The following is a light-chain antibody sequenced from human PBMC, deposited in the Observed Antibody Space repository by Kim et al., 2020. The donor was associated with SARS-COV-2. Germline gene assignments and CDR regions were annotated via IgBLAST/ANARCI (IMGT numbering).Light chain of an antibody. CDR1: QNVLYSSNNKNY. CDR3: QQYFSTPFT. Sequence: PTIKCKSRQNVLYSSNNKNYLAWYQRNPGHPPKLLIYWASTRESGVPGRFSGSGSGTDFTLTISSLQAEDVAVYYCQQYFSTPFTFGPGTKVDIK. CDR2: WAS. V-gene: IGKV4-1*01. J-gene: IGKJ3*01.